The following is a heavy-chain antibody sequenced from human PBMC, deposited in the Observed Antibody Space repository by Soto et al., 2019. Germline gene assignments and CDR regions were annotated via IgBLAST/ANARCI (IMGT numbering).Heavy chain of an antibody. Sequence: VPLLESGGGLVQPGGSLRLSCAASGFTFSSYAMRWVRQAPGKGLEWVSAISGSGDSTYYADSVKGRFTISRDNSTNTVYLQMTSLRGEDTAVYYCASRGRGSYYDYWGQGTLVTVSS. D-gene: IGHD1-26*01. V-gene: IGHV3-23*01. CDR1: GFTFSSYA. CDR3: ASRGRGSYYDY. CDR2: ISGSGDST. J-gene: IGHJ4*02.